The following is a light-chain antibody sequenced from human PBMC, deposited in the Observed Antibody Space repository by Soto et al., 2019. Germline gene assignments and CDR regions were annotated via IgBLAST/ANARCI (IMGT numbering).Light chain of an antibody. CDR3: QQYNSYSVK. J-gene: IGKJ1*01. CDR1: QGISSW. Sequence: DIHLNQAPASLSASVPPTGKDTFRASQGISSWLAWYQHKPGKAPKLLIYAASSLQSGVPSRFSGSGSGTDFTLTISSLQPDDFATYYCQQYNSYSVKFGQGTKVDNK. CDR2: AAS. V-gene: IGKV1D-16*01.